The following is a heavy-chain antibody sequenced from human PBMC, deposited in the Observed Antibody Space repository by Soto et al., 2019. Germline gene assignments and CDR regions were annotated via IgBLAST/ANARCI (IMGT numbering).Heavy chain of an antibody. J-gene: IGHJ6*02. CDR1: GGSISSYY. D-gene: IGHD6-6*01. V-gene: IGHV4-59*01. CDR3: ARDLSTAARLNYYYYGMDV. CDR2: IYYSGST. Sequence: PSETLSVTCTVSGGSISSYYWSWIRQPPGKGLEWIGYIYYSGSTNYNPSLKSRVTISVDTSKNQFSLKLSSVTAADTAVYYCARDLSTAARLNYYYYGMDVWGQGTTVTVSS.